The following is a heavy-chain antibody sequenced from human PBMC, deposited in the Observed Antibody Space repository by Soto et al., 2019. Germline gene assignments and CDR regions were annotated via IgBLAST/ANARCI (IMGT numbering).Heavy chain of an antibody. CDR1: GGYISLYY. J-gene: IGHJ4*02. CDR3: ATYDVDTAMDH. V-gene: IGHV4-59*08. D-gene: IGHD5-18*01. CDR2: IYYSGNT. Sequence: SETLSLTCTVSGGYISLYYWTWIRQPPGKGLEWIGYIYYSGNTNYNPSLKSRVTISIDTSKNQFSLKLTSVTATDTAVYYCATYDVDTAMDHWGQGTLVTVSS.